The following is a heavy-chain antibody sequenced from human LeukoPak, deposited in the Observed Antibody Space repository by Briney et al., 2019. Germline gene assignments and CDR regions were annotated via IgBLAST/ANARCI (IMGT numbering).Heavy chain of an antibody. D-gene: IGHD6-6*01. V-gene: IGHV1-24*01. CDR1: GYTLTELS. CDR2: FDPEDGET. CDR3: ARHSRSHHMRYSSSSLRDYYMDV. J-gene: IGHJ6*03. Sequence: ASVKVSCKVSGYTLTELSMHWVRQAPGKGLEWMGGFDPEDGETIYAQKFQGRVTMTEDTSTDTAYMELSSLRSEDTAMYYCARHSRSHHMRYSSSSLRDYYMDVWGKGTTVTVSS.